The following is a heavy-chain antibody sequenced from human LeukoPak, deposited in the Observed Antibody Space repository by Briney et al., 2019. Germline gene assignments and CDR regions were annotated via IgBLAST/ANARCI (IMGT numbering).Heavy chain of an antibody. V-gene: IGHV4-39*01. J-gene: IGHJ4*02. CDR1: GGSISSSSYY. D-gene: IGHD4-23*01. CDR3: ATSPGDKYGGKQFGY. CDR2: IYYSGST. Sequence: PSETLSLTCTVSGGSISSSSYYWGWIRQPPGKGLEWIGSIYYSGSTYYNPSLKSRVTISVDTSKNQFPLKLSSVTAADTAVYYCATSPGDKYGGKQFGYWGQGTLVTVSS.